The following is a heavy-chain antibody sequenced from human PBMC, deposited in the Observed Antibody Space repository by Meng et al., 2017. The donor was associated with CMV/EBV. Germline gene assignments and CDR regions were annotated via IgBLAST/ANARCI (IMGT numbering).Heavy chain of an antibody. Sequence: SGPTLVNPTQTFTLTCTFSGFSLSTSGVGVGWIRQPPGKALEWLALIYWNDDKRYSPSLKSRLTITKDTSKNQVVLTMTNMDPVDTATYYCAHVGPNSSSWSTSFDYWGQGTLVTVSS. J-gene: IGHJ4*02. CDR2: IYWNDDK. CDR1: GFSLSTSGVG. V-gene: IGHV2-5*01. D-gene: IGHD6-13*01. CDR3: AHVGPNSSSWSTSFDY.